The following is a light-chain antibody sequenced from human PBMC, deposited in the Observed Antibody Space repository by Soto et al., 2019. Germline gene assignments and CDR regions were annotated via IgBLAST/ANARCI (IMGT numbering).Light chain of an antibody. CDR3: SSYTSSSTLVV. CDR1: SSDVGGYNY. CDR2: DVS. J-gene: IGLJ2*01. Sequence: QSALTQPASVSGSPGQSITISCTGTSSDVGGYNYVSWYQQHPGKAPKLMIYDVSNRPSGVSNRFSGSKSGNTASLTISGLQPEDEADYYCSSYTSSSTLVVFGGGTQRTVL. V-gene: IGLV2-14*01.